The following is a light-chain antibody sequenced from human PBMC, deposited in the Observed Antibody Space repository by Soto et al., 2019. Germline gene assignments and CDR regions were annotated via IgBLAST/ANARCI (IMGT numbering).Light chain of an antibody. CDR3: TSYAGRNNLGV. V-gene: IGLV2-8*01. Sequence: QSVLTQPPSASGYPGQSVTISCTGTSSDVGGYNYVSWYQQHPGKAPKLMIYEVTKRPSGVPDRFSGSKSGNTASLTVSGLQAEDEADYYCTSYAGRNNLGVFGTGTKVTVL. CDR1: SSDVGGYNY. J-gene: IGLJ1*01. CDR2: EVT.